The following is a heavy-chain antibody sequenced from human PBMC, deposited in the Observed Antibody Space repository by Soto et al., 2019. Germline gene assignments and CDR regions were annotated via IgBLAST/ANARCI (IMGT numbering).Heavy chain of an antibody. CDR3: ARENRVVAANPYYYYYYGMDV. V-gene: IGHV4-38-2*02. CDR2: IYHSGST. D-gene: IGHD3-22*01. J-gene: IGHJ6*02. CDR1: GYSISSGYY. Sequence: SETLSLTCAVSGYSISSGYYWGWIRQPPGKGLEWIGSIYHSGSTYYNPSLKSRVTISVDTSKNQFSLKLSSVTAADTAVYYCARENRVVAANPYYYYYYGMDVWGQGTTVTVSS.